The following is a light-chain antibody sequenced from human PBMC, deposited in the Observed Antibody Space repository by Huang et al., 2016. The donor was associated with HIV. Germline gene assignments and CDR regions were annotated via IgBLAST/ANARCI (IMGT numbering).Light chain of an antibody. CDR2: WAS. CDR1: QSLLYSGNNKSY. J-gene: IGKJ2*01. Sequence: DIVMMQSPDSLAVSLGERATIDCKSSQSLLYSGNNKSYLGWYQQKPGQSPKLLFYWASTRESGVPDRFSGSGSGTDFTLTISSLQAEDVAVYYCQQYYSRPPTFGQGTKLEIK. V-gene: IGKV4-1*01. CDR3: QQYYSRPPT.